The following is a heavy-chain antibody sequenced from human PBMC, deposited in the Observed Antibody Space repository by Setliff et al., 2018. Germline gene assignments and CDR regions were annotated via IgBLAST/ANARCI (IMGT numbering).Heavy chain of an antibody. Sequence: ASVKVSCKASGYTLSNSILSWVRQAPGQGLEWVVWISAYNGKTYSAQKFQDRVTLTTHTSTNMGYLELRDLRSDDTAVYYCLRLVRYCTKIACQATSGDEVWGLGTLVTVSS. V-gene: IGHV1-18*01. J-gene: IGHJ4*02. CDR2: ISAYNGKT. D-gene: IGHD2-8*01. CDR1: GYTLSNSI. CDR3: LRLVRYCTKIACQATSGDEV.